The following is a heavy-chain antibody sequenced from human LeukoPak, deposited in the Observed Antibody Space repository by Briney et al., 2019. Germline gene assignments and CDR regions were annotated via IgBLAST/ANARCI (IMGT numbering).Heavy chain of an antibody. CDR3: ARDRPSETLRYFDY. CDR2: IYYSGST. D-gene: IGHD1-26*01. Sequence: PSETLSLTCTVSGGSISSGGYYWSWLRQHPGKGLEWIGYIYYSGSTYYNPSLKSRVTISVDTSRNQFSLKLSSVTAADTAVYYCARDRPSETLRYFDYWGQGTLVTVSS. CDR1: GGSISSGGYY. J-gene: IGHJ4*02. V-gene: IGHV4-31*03.